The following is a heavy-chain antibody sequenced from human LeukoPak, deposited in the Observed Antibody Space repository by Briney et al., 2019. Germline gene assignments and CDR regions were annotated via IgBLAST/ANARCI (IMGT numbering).Heavy chain of an antibody. D-gene: IGHD2-2*01. CDR1: GFTFDDYG. V-gene: IGHV3-20*04. Sequence: GGSLRLSCATSGFTFDDYGMSWVRQAPGKGLEWVSGINWNGGSTDYTDSVKGRFTISRDNTKNTLYLQMNSLRAEDTAVYYCAKDRHAPGRYCSSTSCFPFDSWGQGTLVTVSS. J-gene: IGHJ5*01. CDR2: INWNGGST. CDR3: AKDRHAPGRYCSSTSCFPFDS.